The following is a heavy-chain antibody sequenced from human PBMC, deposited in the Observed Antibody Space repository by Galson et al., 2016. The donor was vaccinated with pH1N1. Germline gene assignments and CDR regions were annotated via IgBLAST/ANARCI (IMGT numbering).Heavy chain of an antibody. J-gene: IGHJ6*02. V-gene: IGHV3-7*01. CDR1: GFTFSSYW. CDR2: IKQDGSET. D-gene: IGHD3-9*01. CDR3: ASQGASFDTYYYHVGMAV. Sequence: SLRLSCAASGFTFSSYWMSWVRQAPGKGLEWVANIKQDGSETYYVDSVKGRFTISRDNAKSSLYLQMHSLRPEDAAVYYCASQGASFDTYYYHVGMAVWGQGTTVSVSS.